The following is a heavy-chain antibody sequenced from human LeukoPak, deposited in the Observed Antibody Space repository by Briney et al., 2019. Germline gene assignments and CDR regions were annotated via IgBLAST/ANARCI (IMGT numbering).Heavy chain of an antibody. Sequence: GGSLRLSCAASGFTFSSYWMSWVRQAPGKGLEWVANIKQDGSEKYYVDSVKGRFTISRDNAKNSLYLQMNSLRAEDTAVYYCARDPVTGTKVHYFDYWGQGTLVTVSS. J-gene: IGHJ4*02. V-gene: IGHV3-7*01. CDR2: IKQDGSEK. CDR1: GFTFSSYW. D-gene: IGHD1-7*01. CDR3: ARDPVTGTKVHYFDY.